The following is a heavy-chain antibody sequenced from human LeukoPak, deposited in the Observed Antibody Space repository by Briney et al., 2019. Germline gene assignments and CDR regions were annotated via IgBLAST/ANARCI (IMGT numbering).Heavy chain of an antibody. J-gene: IGHJ4*02. Sequence: ASVKVSCKASGYTFTGYYMHWVRQAPGQGLEWMGRINPNSGGTNYAQKFLGRVTMTRDTSISTAYMEMSRLRSDDTAVYYCAREKYSSGWYYFDYWGQGTLVTVSS. D-gene: IGHD6-19*01. CDR1: GYTFTGYY. V-gene: IGHV1-2*06. CDR3: AREKYSSGWYYFDY. CDR2: INPNSGGT.